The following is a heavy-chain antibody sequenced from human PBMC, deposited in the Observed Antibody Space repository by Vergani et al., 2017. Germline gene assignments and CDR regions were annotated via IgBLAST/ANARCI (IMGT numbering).Heavy chain of an antibody. Sequence: EVQLVESGGGLVQPGGSLRLSCAASGFTFSSYWMSWVRQAPGKGLEWVSVIYSGGSTYYADSVKGRFTISRDNSKNTLYLQMNSLRAEDTAVYYCARVAYGDLYYFDYWGQGTLVTVSS. CDR3: ARVAYGDLYYFDY. CDR1: GFTFSSYW. J-gene: IGHJ4*02. D-gene: IGHD4-17*01. V-gene: IGHV3-66*02. CDR2: IYSGGST.